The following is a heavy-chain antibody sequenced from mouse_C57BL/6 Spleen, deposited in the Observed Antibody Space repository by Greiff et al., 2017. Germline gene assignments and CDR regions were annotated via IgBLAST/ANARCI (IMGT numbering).Heavy chain of an antibody. CDR3: ARDRGVVGRDDFDY. CDR1: GFTFSSYA. V-gene: IGHV5-4*01. CDR2: ISDGGSYT. J-gene: IGHJ2*01. D-gene: IGHD1-1*01. Sequence: EVMLVESGGGLVKPGGSLKLSCAASGFTFSSYAMSWVRQTPEKRLEWVATISDGGSYTYYPDNVKGRFTISRDNAKNNLYLQMSHLKSEDTAMYYCARDRGVVGRDDFDYWGQGTTLTVSS.